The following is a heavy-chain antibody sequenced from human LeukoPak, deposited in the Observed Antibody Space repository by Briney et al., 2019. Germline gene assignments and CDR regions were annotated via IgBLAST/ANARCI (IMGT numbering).Heavy chain of an antibody. CDR2: ISGSGGST. D-gene: IGHD3-9*01. CDR1: GFTFSTYA. Sequence: PGGSLGLSCAASGFTFSTYAMSWVRQAPGKGLEWVSAISGSGGSTYYADSVKGRFTISRDNSNNTLYLQMNSLRAEDTVVFYWAKTAYEILTGVDYWGQGTLVTVSS. CDR3: AKTAYEILTGVDY. V-gene: IGHV3-23*01. J-gene: IGHJ4*02.